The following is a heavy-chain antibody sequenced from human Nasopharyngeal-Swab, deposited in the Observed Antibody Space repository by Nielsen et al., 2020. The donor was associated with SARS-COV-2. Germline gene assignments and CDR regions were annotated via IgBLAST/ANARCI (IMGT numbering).Heavy chain of an antibody. J-gene: IGHJ4*02. D-gene: IGHD3-3*01. V-gene: IGHV1-69*13. CDR2: IIPIFGTA. Sequence: SSKVSCNASSGTFISYSIIWVRQAPAQGLEWMGGIIPIFGTANYSQKFQGRVTITADESTSTAYMELSSLRSEDTAVYYCARAPPPYYDHAFFDYWGQGTLVTVSS. CDR1: SGTFISYS. CDR3: ARAPPPYYDHAFFDY.